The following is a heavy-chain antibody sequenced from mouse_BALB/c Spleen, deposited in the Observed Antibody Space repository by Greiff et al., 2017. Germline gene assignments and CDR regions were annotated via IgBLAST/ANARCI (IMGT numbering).Heavy chain of an antibody. V-gene: IGHV5-6-4*01. CDR3: TRDN. CDR2: ISSGGSYT. J-gene: IGHJ3*01. CDR1: GFTFSSYT. Sequence: EVQVVESGGGLVKPGGSLKLSCAASGFTFSSYTMSWVRQTPEKRLEWVATISSGGSYTYYPDSVKGRFTISRDNAKNTLYLQMSSLKSEDTAMYYCTRDNWGQGTLVTVSA.